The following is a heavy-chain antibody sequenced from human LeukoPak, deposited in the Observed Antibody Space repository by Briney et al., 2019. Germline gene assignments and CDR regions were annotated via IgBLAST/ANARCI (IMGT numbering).Heavy chain of an antibody. CDR3: ASVRGYYYYYYMDV. CDR2: LYYSGRT. CDR1: GASISSSRYY. J-gene: IGHJ6*03. Sequence: PSETLSLTCTVSGASISSSRYYWGWIRQPPGKGLEWIGSLYYSGRTYYNPSLKSRVTISVDTSKNQFSLKLSSVTAADTAVYYCASVRGYYYYYYMDVWGKGTTVTVSS. D-gene: IGHD3-10*01. V-gene: IGHV4-39*07.